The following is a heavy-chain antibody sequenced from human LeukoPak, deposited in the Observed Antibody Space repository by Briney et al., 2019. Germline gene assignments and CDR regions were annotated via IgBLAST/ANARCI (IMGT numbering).Heavy chain of an antibody. D-gene: IGHD4-11*01. CDR3: TTDLIYYSNLLFDY. J-gene: IGHJ4*02. CDR1: GFTFSNAW. CDR2: IKSKTDGGTT. V-gene: IGHV3-15*01. Sequence: PGGSLRLSCAASGFTFSNAWMSWVRQAPGKGLEWVGRIKSKTDGGTTDYAAPVKGRFTISRDDSKNTLYLQMNSLKTEDTAVYYCTTDLIYYSNLLFDYWGQGTLVTVSS.